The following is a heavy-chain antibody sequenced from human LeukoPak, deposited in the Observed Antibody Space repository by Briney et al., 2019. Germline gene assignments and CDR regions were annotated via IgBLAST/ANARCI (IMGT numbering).Heavy chain of an antibody. CDR1: GFTFSSYA. Sequence: GGSLRLSCAAPGFTFSSYAMHWVRQAPGKGLEWVSVIYSGGSTYYADSVKGRFTISRDNSKNTLYLQMNSLRAEDTAVYYCAREEVAAAAFDYWGQGTLVTVSS. V-gene: IGHV3-NL1*01. CDR3: AREEVAAAAFDY. D-gene: IGHD6-13*01. CDR2: IYSGGST. J-gene: IGHJ4*02.